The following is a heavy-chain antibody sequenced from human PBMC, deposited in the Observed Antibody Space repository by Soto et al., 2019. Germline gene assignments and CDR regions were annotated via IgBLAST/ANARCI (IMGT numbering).Heavy chain of an antibody. V-gene: IGHV3-48*03. CDR3: AREEINCGGDCYSL. Sequence: EVQLVESGGDLVQPGGSLRLSCAASGFTLSNYEMNWVRQGPGKGLEWISYISGSGSLIYYADSVRGRFTISRDSAKNSLYLQMNSLRAEDTAVYYCAREEINCGGDCYSLWGQGTLVTVSS. J-gene: IGHJ4*02. CDR1: GFTLSNYE. D-gene: IGHD2-21*02. CDR2: ISGSGSLI.